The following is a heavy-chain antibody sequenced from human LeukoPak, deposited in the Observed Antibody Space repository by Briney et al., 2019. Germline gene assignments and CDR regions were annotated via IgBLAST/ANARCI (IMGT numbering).Heavy chain of an antibody. CDR1: GFTFSSYA. Sequence: GGSLRLSCAGSGFTFSSYAMSWVRQASGKGLEWVSAISDTGATTYDADSVKGRFTISRDNSRSTLYLQMNSLRAEDTALYYCAKDASIGRYCTNGVCSPFDYWGQGTLVTVSS. V-gene: IGHV3-23*01. D-gene: IGHD2-8*01. J-gene: IGHJ4*02. CDR3: AKDASIGRYCTNGVCSPFDY. CDR2: ISDTGATT.